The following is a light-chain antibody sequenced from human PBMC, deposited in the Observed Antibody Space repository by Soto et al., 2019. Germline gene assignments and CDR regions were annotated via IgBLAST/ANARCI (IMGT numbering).Light chain of an antibody. CDR2: GAS. CDR3: HQYNNWPRT. Sequence: IVMTQSPVTLSASPGERATLSCRASQIVNSKLAWYQQKPGQAPSLLIYGASTRATGIPARFSGSGSGTEFTLTISSLHSEDFAVYYCHQYNNWPRTFGQGTKVDIK. CDR1: QIVNSK. V-gene: IGKV3-15*01. J-gene: IGKJ1*01.